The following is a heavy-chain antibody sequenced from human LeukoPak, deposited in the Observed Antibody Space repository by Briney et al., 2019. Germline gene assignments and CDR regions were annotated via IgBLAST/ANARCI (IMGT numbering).Heavy chain of an antibody. D-gene: IGHD1-14*01. Sequence: PGGSLRLSCAVSGFTFDDYAMHWVRQAPGKSLEWVSLISGDGATTYYADSVKGRFTISRDNSKNSLYLQMNSLRTEDTALYYCAKTPPSYGRWGQGTLVTVSS. CDR3: AKTPPSYGR. CDR2: ISGDGATT. J-gene: IGHJ4*02. V-gene: IGHV3-43*02. CDR1: GFTFDDYA.